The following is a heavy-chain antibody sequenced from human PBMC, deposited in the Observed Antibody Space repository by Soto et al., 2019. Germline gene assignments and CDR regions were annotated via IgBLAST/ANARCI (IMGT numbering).Heavy chain of an antibody. CDR2: INPNSGGT. CDR3: ARYQLLFGIHDAFDI. CDR1: GYTFTGYY. Sequence: PSVKVSCKASGYTFTGYYMHWVRQAPGQGLEWMGWINPNSGGTNYAQKFQGRVTMTRDTSISTAYMELSRLRSDDTAVYYCARYQLLFGIHDAFDIWGQGTMVTVSS. V-gene: IGHV1-2*02. D-gene: IGHD3-22*01. J-gene: IGHJ3*02.